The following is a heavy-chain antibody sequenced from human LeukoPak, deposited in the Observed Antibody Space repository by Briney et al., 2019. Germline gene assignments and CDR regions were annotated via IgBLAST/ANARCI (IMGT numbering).Heavy chain of an antibody. CDR3: AREWAGPSFDY. CDR2: IWYDGSNK. J-gene: IGHJ4*02. CDR1: RFTFSSYG. V-gene: IGHV3-33*01. D-gene: IGHD6-19*01. Sequence: GGSLRLSCAASRFTFSSYGMHWVRQAPGKGLEWVAVIWYDGSNKYYADSVKGRFTISRDNSKNTLCLQMNSLRVEDTAVYFCAREWAGPSFDYWGQGTLVTVSS.